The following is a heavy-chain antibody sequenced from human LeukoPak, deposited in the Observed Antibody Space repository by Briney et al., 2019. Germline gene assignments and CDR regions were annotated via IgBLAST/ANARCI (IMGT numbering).Heavy chain of an antibody. J-gene: IGHJ5*02. V-gene: IGHV4-34*01. D-gene: IGHD5-12*01. CDR2: INHSGST. CDR1: GGSFSGYY. CDR3: ARGARTPSGYGSRTAGRANWFDP. Sequence: SETLSLTCAVYGGSFSGYYWSWIRQPPGKGLEWIGEINHSGSTNYNPSLKSRVTISVDTSKNQFSLELSSVTAADTAVCYCARGARTPSGYGSRTAGRANWFDPWGQGTLVTVSS.